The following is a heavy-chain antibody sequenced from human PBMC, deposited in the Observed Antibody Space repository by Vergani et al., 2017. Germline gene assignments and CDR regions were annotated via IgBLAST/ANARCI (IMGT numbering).Heavy chain of an antibody. J-gene: IGHJ5*02. Sequence: QVQLQESGPGLVKPSQTLSLTCTVSGGSISSGSYYWSWIRQPAGKGLEWIGRIYTSGSTNYNPSLKSRVTISVDTSKKQFSLKLSSVTAADTAVYYCATLSPIFGGFDPWGQGTLVTVSS. V-gene: IGHV4-61*02. CDR1: GGSISSGSYY. D-gene: IGHD3-3*01. CDR2: IYTSGST. CDR3: ATLSPIFGGFDP.